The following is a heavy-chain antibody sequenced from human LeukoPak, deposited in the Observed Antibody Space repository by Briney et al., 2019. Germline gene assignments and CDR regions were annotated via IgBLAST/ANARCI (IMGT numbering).Heavy chain of an antibody. V-gene: IGHV3-30*02. Sequence: PGGSLRLSCVASGFTFSHYGMYWVRQAPGKGLGWVAYMQSDGINKHYGDSVKGRFTISRDNSKNTVYMQTTSLRVEDTGLYYCAKDQGDCTGSTCYLRYLEYWGQGILVTVSS. CDR1: GFTFSHYG. CDR2: MQSDGINK. J-gene: IGHJ4*02. D-gene: IGHD2-15*01. CDR3: AKDQGDCTGSTCYLRYLEY.